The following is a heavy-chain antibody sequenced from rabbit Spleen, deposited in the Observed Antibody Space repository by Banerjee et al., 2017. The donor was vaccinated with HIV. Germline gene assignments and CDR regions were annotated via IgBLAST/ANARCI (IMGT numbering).Heavy chain of an antibody. CDR2: IAPVFGIT. V-gene: IGHV1S7*01. D-gene: IGHD8-1*01. CDR3: AIDGTGGSYFAL. J-gene: IGHJ4*01. Sequence: QLKESGGGLVQPGGSLKLSCKASGFTLSSYYMNWVRQAPGKGLEWIGYIAPVFGITYYANWVNGRFSISREKAQNTLFLPMTSLTAADTSTYFCAIDGTGGSYFALWGPGTLVTVS. CDR1: GFTLSSYY.